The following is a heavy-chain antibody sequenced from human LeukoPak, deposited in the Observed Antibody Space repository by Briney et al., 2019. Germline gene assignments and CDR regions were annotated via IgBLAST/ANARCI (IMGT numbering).Heavy chain of an antibody. CDR1: GFTFRNYA. CDR3: VPVPGGYGTIY. Sequence: GGSLRLSCGVFGFTFRNYAMSWVRRAPGKGLEWVSAITGSADATYYADSVKGRFTVSRDNSKSTLHLQMNSLRAEDTALYYCVPVPGGYGTIYWGQGTPVIVSS. V-gene: IGHV3-23*01. CDR2: ITGSADAT. J-gene: IGHJ4*02. D-gene: IGHD2-8*01.